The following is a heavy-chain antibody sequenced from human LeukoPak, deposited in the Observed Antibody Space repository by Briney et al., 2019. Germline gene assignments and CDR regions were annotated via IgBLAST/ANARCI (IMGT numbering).Heavy chain of an antibody. CDR2: IYPGDSDT. V-gene: IGHV5-51*01. J-gene: IGHJ4*02. D-gene: IGHD6-19*01. CDR1: GYTFTSNW. CDR3: ARSGYSSGWPQSDFDY. Sequence: GESLKISCKASGYTFTSNWIGWVRQLPGKGLEWMGIIYPGDSDTRYSPSFQGQVTISADKSISTAYLQWSSLKASDTAMYYCARSGYSSGWPQSDFDYWGQGTLVTVSS.